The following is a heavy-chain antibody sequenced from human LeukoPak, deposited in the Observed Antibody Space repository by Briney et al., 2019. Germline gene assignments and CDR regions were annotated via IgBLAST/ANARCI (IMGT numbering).Heavy chain of an antibody. CDR1: GVTLINYY. D-gene: IGHD2-15*01. J-gene: IGHJ5*02. V-gene: IGHV4-59*08. CDR3: GRHNITAGGWSWFDP. CDR2: IYYSRNT. Sequence: SETLSLNCAVSGVTLINYYWSWIRQSPGKGLKWIAYIYYSRNTNYNPSLKSLTTISVDLTKNQVCLRLTSVTAVDTGVYYCGRHNITAGGWSWFDPWGQGTRVTVSS.